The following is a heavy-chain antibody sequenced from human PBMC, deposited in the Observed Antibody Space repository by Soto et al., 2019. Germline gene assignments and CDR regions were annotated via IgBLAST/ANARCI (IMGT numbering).Heavy chain of an antibody. CDR1: GASIRSTDYY. CDR3: VRTAREGAVAPHWFDR. J-gene: IGHJ5*02. D-gene: IGHD2-21*02. CDR2: VYYIGST. Sequence: PSETLSLTCTVSGASIRSTDYYWSWIRQAPGKGLEWTGYVYYIGSTYYNPSLMSRLTISVDTSKNQFSLKLTSVTAAETAVYYCVRTAREGAVAPHWFDRWGQGTQVTVSS. V-gene: IGHV4-30-4*01.